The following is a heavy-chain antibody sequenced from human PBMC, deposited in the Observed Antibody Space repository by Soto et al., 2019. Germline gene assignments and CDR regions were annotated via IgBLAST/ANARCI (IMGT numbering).Heavy chain of an antibody. CDR2: IYYSGST. CDR1: GGSISSYY. V-gene: IGHV4-59*08. J-gene: IGHJ5*02. Sequence: SETLSLTCTVSGGSISSYYWSWIRQPPGKGLEWIGYIYYSGSTNYNPSLKSRVTISVDTSKNQFSLKLSPVTAADTAVYYCARARRTKLRFLEWLPGDNWFDPWGQGTLVTVSS. D-gene: IGHD3-3*01. CDR3: ARARRTKLRFLEWLPGDNWFDP.